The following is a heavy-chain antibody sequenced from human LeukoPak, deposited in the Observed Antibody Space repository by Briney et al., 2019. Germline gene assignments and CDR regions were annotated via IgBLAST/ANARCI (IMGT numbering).Heavy chain of an antibody. V-gene: IGHV1-69*04. J-gene: IGHJ4*02. CDR3: AREFSLDTAMVHSFDY. CDR1: GGTFSSYT. Sequence: GASVKVSCKASGGTFSSYTISWVRQAPGQGLEWMGRIIPILGIANYAQKFQGRVTITADKSTRTAYMELSSLRSEDTAVYYGAREFSLDTAMVHSFDYWGQGTLVTVSS. CDR2: IIPILGIA. D-gene: IGHD5-18*01.